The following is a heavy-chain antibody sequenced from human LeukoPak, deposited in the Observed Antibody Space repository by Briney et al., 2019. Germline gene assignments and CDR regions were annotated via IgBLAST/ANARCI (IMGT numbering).Heavy chain of an antibody. D-gene: IGHD2-15*01. J-gene: IGHJ5*02. CDR3: ARRDTNSGVDP. V-gene: IGHV4-38-2*02. Sequence: PSETLSLTCTVSGYSISSGYYWGWIRQPPGKGLEWIASIYHGGNTYYNPSLESRVTISVDTSKNQFSLKLSSVTAADTAVYYCARRDTNSGVDPWGQGTLVTVSS. CDR2: IYHGGNT. CDR1: GYSISSGYY.